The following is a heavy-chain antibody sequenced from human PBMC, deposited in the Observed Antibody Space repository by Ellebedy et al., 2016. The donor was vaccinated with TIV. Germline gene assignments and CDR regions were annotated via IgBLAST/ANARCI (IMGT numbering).Heavy chain of an antibody. J-gene: IGHJ5*02. CDR1: GGSINNPDCY. CDR3: ARHPSIRCYYANWFDP. V-gene: IGHV4-39*01. D-gene: IGHD3-22*01. Sequence: MPSETLSLTCPVPGGSINNPDCYWGWIRLAPEKGLDWIGSLYYSGTTYYQTSLKRRASISIDESKNQFSLRLTSVTAADTAVYYCARHPSIRCYYANWFDPWGQGTLVTVSS. CDR2: LYYSGTT.